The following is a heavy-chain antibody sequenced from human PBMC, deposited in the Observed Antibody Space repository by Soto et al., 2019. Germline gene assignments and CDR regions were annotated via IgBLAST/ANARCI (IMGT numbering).Heavy chain of an antibody. V-gene: IGHV4-59*01. CDR2: IYYSGST. Sequence: SETLSLTCTVSGGSIISYCWSWIRQPPGKGLEWIGYIYYSGSTNYNPSLKSRVTISVDTSKDQFSLKLSSVTAADTAVYYCARGLRSPTVTMDYWGQGTLVTVSS. CDR1: GGSIISYC. CDR3: ARGLRSPTVTMDY. D-gene: IGHD4-17*01. J-gene: IGHJ4*02.